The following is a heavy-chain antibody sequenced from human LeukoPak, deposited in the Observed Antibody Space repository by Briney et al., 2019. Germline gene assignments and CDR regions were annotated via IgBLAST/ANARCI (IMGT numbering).Heavy chain of an antibody. CDR1: GGSFSGYY. CDR2: INHSGST. Sequence: SETLSLTCAVHGGSFSGYYWSWIRQPPGKGLEWIGEINHSGSTNYNPSLKSRVTISVDTSKNQFSLKLSSVTAADTAVYYCARGRYCSSTSCYMFWFDPWGQGTLVTVSS. J-gene: IGHJ5*02. V-gene: IGHV4-34*01. CDR3: ARGRYCSSTSCYMFWFDP. D-gene: IGHD2-2*02.